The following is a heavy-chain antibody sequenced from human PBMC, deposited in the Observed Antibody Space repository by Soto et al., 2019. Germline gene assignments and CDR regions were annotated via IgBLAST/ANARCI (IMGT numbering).Heavy chain of an antibody. V-gene: IGHV3-23*01. CDR1: GFTFSSYA. CDR2: ISGSGGST. D-gene: IGHD4-4*01. J-gene: IGHJ6*03. CDR3: AKVPPTVTYYYYYMDV. Sequence: GGSLRLSCAASGFTFSSYAMSWVRQAPGKGLEWVSAISGSGGSTYYADSVKGRFTISRDNSKNTLYLQMNSLRAEDTAVYYCAKVPPTVTYYYYYMDVWGKGTTVTVSS.